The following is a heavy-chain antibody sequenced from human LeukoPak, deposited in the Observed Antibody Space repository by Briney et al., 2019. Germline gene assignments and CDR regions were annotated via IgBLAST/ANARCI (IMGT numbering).Heavy chain of an antibody. CDR1: GYTFTSYY. CDR2: INPSGGST. D-gene: IGHD6-19*01. J-gene: IGHJ6*04. CDR3: ARVYGVAGHRDTFYGMDV. V-gene: IGHV1-46*01. Sequence: ASVKVSCKASGYTFTSYYMHWVRRAPGQGLEWMGIINPSGGSTSYAQKFQGRVTMTRDTSTSTVYMELSSLRSEDTAVYYCARVYGVAGHRDTFYGMDVWGKGTTVTVSS.